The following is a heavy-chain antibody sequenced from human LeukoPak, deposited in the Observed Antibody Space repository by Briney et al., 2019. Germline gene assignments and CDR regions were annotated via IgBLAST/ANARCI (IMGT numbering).Heavy chain of an antibody. J-gene: IGHJ6*02. Sequence: SETLSLTCTVSGGSISSYYWSWIRQPPGKGLEWIGFIYYSGSTNYNPSLKSRVTISIDTSKNQFSLKLSSVTAADTAVYYCAKLGGSSSWPYYYYGMDVWGQGTTVTVSS. CDR3: AKLGGSSSWPYYYYGMDV. D-gene: IGHD6-13*01. CDR2: IYYSGST. V-gene: IGHV4-59*08. CDR1: GGSISSYY.